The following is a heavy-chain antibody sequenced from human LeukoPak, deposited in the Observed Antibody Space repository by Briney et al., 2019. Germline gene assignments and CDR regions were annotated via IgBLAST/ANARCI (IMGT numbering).Heavy chain of an antibody. V-gene: IGHV1-69*04. CDR1: GDTFSMYT. D-gene: IGHD2-15*01. J-gene: IGHJ4*02. CDR3: ARDHCSGGTCLGGH. CDR2: IIPIPDIA. Sequence: VASVKVSCKASGDTFSMYTFSWVRQAPGQGLEWMGRIIPIPDIANYPQKFQGRVTITADILTSTTYMELSSLRSDDTAVYYCARDHCSGGTCLGGHWGQGTLVTVSP.